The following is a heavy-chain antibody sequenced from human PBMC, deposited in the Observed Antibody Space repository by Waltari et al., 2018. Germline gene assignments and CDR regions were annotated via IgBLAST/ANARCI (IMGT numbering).Heavy chain of an antibody. CDR2: IYSSGST. Sequence: QVQLQESGPGLVKPSETLSLTCTVSGGSISRHYWSWIRQPRGKVWEWSGYIYSSGSTNSSPSLTSRVTISVDTSKNQFSRKLSSVTAADTAVYYCARDTYYYDSSLAAFDIWGQGTMVTVSS. CDR3: ARDTYYYDSSLAAFDI. J-gene: IGHJ3*02. V-gene: IGHV4-59*11. CDR1: GGSISRHY. D-gene: IGHD3-22*01.